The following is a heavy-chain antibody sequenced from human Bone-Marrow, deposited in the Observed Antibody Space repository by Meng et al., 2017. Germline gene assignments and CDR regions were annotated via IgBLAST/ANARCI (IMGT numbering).Heavy chain of an antibody. D-gene: IGHD6-19*01. Sequence: SVKVSCKASGGTFSSYAISWVRQAPGQGLEWMGGIIPIFGTANYAQKFQGRVTITADESTSTAYMELSSLRSEDTAVYYCARPAPGRAVAASHDAFDTWGQGTMVTVSS. V-gene: IGHV1-69*13. CDR3: ARPAPGRAVAASHDAFDT. J-gene: IGHJ3*02. CDR1: GGTFSSYA. CDR2: IIPIFGTA.